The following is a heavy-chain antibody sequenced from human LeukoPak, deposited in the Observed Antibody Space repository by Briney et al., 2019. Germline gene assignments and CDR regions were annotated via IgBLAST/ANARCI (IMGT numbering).Heavy chain of an antibody. CDR3: AKDREVYDSSGVDY. J-gene: IGHJ4*02. CDR2: ISYDGSNK. CDR1: GFTFSNAY. Sequence: GGSLRLSCAASGFTFSNAYMNWVRQAPGKGLEWVAVISYDGSNKYYADSVKGRFTISRDNSKNTLYLQMNSLRAEDTAVYYCAKDREVYDSSGVDYWGQGTLVTVSS. V-gene: IGHV3-30*18. D-gene: IGHD3-22*01.